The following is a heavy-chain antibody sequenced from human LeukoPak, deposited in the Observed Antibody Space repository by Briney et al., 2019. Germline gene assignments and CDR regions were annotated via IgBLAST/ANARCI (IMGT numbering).Heavy chain of an antibody. Sequence: ETGGSLRLSCAASGFTFSSYWMSWVRQPPGKGLEWVSSIFQGGGEIHYADSVRGRFTISRDNSRSTLFLQMNSLRAEDTAIYYCATYRQVMLPFESWGQGTLVTVSS. CDR3: ATYRQVMLPFES. CDR2: IFQGGGEI. V-gene: IGHV3-23*01. D-gene: IGHD5-18*01. CDR1: GFTFSSYW. J-gene: IGHJ4*02.